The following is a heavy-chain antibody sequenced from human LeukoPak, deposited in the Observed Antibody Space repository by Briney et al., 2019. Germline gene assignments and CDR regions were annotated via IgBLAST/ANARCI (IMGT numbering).Heavy chain of an antibody. CDR2: ISSSSSYI. D-gene: IGHD3-9*01. Sequence: PGGSLRLSCAASGFTFSSYSMNWVRQAPGEGLEWVSSISSSSSYIYYADSVKGRFTISRDNAKNSLYLQMNSLRAEDTAVYYCAREGNYYDILTGYRGGYYMDVWGKGTTVTISS. CDR1: GFTFSSYS. CDR3: AREGNYYDILTGYRGGYYMDV. V-gene: IGHV3-21*01. J-gene: IGHJ6*03.